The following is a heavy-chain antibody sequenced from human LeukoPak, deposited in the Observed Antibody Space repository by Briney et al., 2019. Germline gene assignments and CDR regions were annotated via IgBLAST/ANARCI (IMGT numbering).Heavy chain of an antibody. V-gene: IGHV1-18*01. Sequence: ASVKVSCKASRYTFTIYGISSVRLAPGQGPECMGWISAYNGNTNYAERLQGRVTMTTHSSTSRDDLKLRMLRSDDTAVYYCARVEYRDVLLWFGEITSFDYWGQGTLVTVSS. J-gene: IGHJ4*02. D-gene: IGHD3-10*01. CDR1: RYTFTIYG. CDR3: ARVEYRDVLLWFGEITSFDY. CDR2: ISAYNGNT.